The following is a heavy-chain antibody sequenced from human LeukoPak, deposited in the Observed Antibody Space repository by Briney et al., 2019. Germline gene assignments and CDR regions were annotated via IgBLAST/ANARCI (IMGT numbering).Heavy chain of an antibody. CDR1: GGSISSYY. V-gene: IGHV4-59*01. Sequence: SETRSLTCTVSGGSISSYYWSWIRQPPGKGLEWIGYIYYSGSTNYNPSLKSRVTISVDTSKNQFSLKLSSVTAADTAVYYCARGSYGATNYWGQGTLVTVSS. CDR2: IYYSGST. J-gene: IGHJ4*02. D-gene: IGHD4-17*01. CDR3: ARGSYGATNY.